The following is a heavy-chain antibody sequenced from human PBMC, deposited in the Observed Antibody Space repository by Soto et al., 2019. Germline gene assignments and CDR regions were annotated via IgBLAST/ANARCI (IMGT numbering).Heavy chain of an antibody. CDR3: AGNER. V-gene: IGHV3-7*05. Sequence: EVQLVESGGGLVQPGGSLRLSCAVSGFSCSGCWMRWVRQTPGKGLEWVANINQDGSAKNYVDSVKGRFTISRDNAKNSLYLEMNSLRVEDTAVYYCAGNERWGQGTLVTFSS. CDR2: INQDGSAK. J-gene: IGHJ4*02. CDR1: GFSCSGCW.